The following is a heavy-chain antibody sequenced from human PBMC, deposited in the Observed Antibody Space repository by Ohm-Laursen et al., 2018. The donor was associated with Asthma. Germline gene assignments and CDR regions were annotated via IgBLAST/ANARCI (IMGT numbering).Heavy chain of an antibody. CDR1: GFTFRSYA. J-gene: IGHJ4*02. CDR3: ARDLMEWYLPAFDF. D-gene: IGHD3-3*01. V-gene: IGHV3-30-3*01. CDR2: GGSYYDGGLK. Sequence: SLRLSCSASGFTFRSYAMHWVRQAPGKGLEWVAVGGSYYDGGLKYYADSVNGRFTVSRDDSKNTLYLQMNSLRPDDTAVYYCARDLMEWYLPAFDFWGQGTLVTVSS.